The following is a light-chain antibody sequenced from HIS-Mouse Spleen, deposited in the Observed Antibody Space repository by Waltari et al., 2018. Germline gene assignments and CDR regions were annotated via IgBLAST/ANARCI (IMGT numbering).Light chain of an antibody. J-gene: IGLJ2*01. Sequence: NFMLTQPHSLSESPGKTVTISCTGSSSSIASNYMQWYQQPPGSAPTTVSYEDNQRPSGVPDRFSGSIDSSSNSASLTISGLKTEDEADYYCQSYDSSNVVFGGGTKLTVL. V-gene: IGLV6-57*02. CDR3: QSYDSSNVV. CDR2: EDN. CDR1: SSSIASNY.